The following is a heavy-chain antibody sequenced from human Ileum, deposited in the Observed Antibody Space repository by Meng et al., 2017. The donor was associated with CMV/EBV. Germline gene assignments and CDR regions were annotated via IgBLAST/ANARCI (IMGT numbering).Heavy chain of an antibody. CDR3: TKGDGRFDP. D-gene: IGHD3-10*01. V-gene: IGHV1-69*02. J-gene: IGHJ5*02. CDR1: GGTFSTYT. CDR2: IVPIVGIT. Sequence: KGSCNLSGGTFSTYTITWVRQAPGQGFEWVGRIVPIVGITKYAPKFQGRVTIAADKSTTTAYMELNSLTSQDTAVYYCTKGDGRFDPWGQGTLVTVSS.